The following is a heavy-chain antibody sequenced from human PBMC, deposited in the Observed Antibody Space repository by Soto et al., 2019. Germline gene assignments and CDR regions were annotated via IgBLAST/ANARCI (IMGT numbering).Heavy chain of an antibody. CDR1: SCSASPHY. CDR2: IYFTGST. Sequence: SATLSLTCTFSSCSASPHYWSWIRQSPGKGLEWIAYIYFTGSTNYNPSLKSRVTISIDTSTNQFSLKLTSVTAADTAVYYCARGGSWFDPWGQGTLVTVSA. CDR3: ARGGSWFDP. J-gene: IGHJ5*02. V-gene: IGHV4-59*02.